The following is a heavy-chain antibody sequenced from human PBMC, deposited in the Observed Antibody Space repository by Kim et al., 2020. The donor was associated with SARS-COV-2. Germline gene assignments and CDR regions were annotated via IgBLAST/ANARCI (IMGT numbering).Heavy chain of an antibody. J-gene: IGHJ6*02. CDR2: IYYSGST. D-gene: IGHD2-15*01. V-gene: IGHV4-39*01. CDR3: ARLPGSTRISSLDYYYYYGMDV. CDR1: GGSISSSSYY. Sequence: SETLSLTCTVSGGSISSSSYYWGWIRQPPGKGLEWIGSIYYSGSTYYNPSLKSRVTISVDTSKNQFSLKLSSVTAADTAVYYCARLPGSTRISSLDYYYYYGMDVWGQGTTVTVSS.